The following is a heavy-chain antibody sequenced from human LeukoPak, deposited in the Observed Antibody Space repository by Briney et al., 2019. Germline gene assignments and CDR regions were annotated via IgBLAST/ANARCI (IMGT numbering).Heavy chain of an antibody. V-gene: IGHV4-39*01. J-gene: IGHJ2*01. Sequence: SETLSLTCTVSGGSISSSSYYWGWIRQPPGKGLEWIGSIYYSGSTYYNPSLKSRVTISVDTSKNQFSLKLSSVTAADTAVYYCARRTVVVVVVHHWYFDLWGRGTLVTVSS. CDR1: GGSISSSSYY. D-gene: IGHD2-15*01. CDR2: IYYSGST. CDR3: ARRTVVVVVVHHWYFDL.